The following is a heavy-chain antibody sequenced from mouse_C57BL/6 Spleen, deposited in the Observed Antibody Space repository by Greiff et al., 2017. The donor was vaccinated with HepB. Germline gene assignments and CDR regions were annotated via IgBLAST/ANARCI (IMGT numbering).Heavy chain of an antibody. CDR1: GYTFTSYW. V-gene: IGHV1-64*01. J-gene: IGHJ1*03. CDR3: ERSDTTWYCDV. Sequence: QVQLQQPGAELVKPGASVKLSCKASGYTFTSYWMHWVKQRPGQGLEWIGMIHPNSGSTNYNEKFKSKATLTVDKSSSTAYMQLSSLTSEDSAVYYCERSDTTWYCDVWGTGTTVTVSS. CDR2: IHPNSGST. D-gene: IGHD1-1*01.